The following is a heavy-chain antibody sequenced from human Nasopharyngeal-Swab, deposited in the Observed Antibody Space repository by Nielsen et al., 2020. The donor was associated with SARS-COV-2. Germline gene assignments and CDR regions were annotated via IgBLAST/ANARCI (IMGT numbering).Heavy chain of an antibody. J-gene: IGHJ4*02. CDR1: GFTFSSYW. Sequence: GESLKISCAASGFTFSSYWMHWVRQAPGKGLVWVSRINSDGSSTSYADSVKGRFTISRDNAKNTLYLQMNSLRAEDTAVYYCARDPLYYDILTGYYSRYYFDYWGQGTLVTVSS. D-gene: IGHD3-9*01. CDR2: INSDGSST. CDR3: ARDPLYYDILTGYYSRYYFDY. V-gene: IGHV3-74*01.